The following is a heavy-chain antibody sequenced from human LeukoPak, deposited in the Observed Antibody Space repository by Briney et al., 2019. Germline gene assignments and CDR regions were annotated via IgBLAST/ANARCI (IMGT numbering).Heavy chain of an antibody. CDR3: AKAPVTTCRGAYCYPFDY. CDR1: GFTLSSYA. CDR2: ISDSGNA. J-gene: IGHJ4*02. V-gene: IGHV3-23*01. Sequence: GGSLRLSCAASGFTLSSYAMSWVRQAPGKVLEWVSAISDSGNAYHADSVKGRFTISRDSSKNTLFLQMNRLRPEDAAVYYCAKAPVTTCRGAYCYPFDYWGQGTLVTVSS. D-gene: IGHD2-21*01.